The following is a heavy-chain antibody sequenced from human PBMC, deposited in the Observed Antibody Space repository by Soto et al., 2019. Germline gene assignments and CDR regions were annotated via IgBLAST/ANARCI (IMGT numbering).Heavy chain of an antibody. J-gene: IGHJ3*02. CDR2: INHSGST. CDR3: ARDEPIVVVAANKSSGTFDI. Sequence: SETLSLTCAVYGGSFSGYYWSWIRQPPGKGLEWIGEINHSGSTNYNPSLKSRVTISVDTSKNQFSLKLSSVTAADTAVYYCARDEPIVVVAANKSSGTFDIWGQGTMVTVS. D-gene: IGHD2-15*01. CDR1: GGSFSGYY. V-gene: IGHV4-34*01.